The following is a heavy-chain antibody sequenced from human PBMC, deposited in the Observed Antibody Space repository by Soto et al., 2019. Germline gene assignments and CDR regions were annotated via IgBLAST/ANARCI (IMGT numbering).Heavy chain of an antibody. Sequence: LSLTCTVSGGSISSYYWSWIRQPPGKGLEWIGCIYYSGSTNYNPSLKSRVTISVDTSKNQFSLKLSSVTAADTAVYYCARSSYYYDSSGLDYWGQGTLVTVSS. D-gene: IGHD3-22*01. V-gene: IGHV4-59*01. J-gene: IGHJ4*02. CDR1: GGSISSYY. CDR2: IYYSGST. CDR3: ARSSYYYDSSGLDY.